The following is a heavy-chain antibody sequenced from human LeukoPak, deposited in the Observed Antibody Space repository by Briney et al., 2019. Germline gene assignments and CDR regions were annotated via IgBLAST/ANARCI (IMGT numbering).Heavy chain of an antibody. CDR3: ARDFLKCSRASCLNWFDP. V-gene: IGHV4-59*11. CDR1: GGSISSHF. D-gene: IGHD2-2*01. CDR2: IHYSGST. Sequence: PSETLSLTCTVSGGSISSHFWTWIRQPPGKGLEWIGYIHYSGSTNYNPSLKSRVSISVDTSKNEFSLKLSSVTAADTAVYYCARDFLKCSRASCLNWFDPWGQGTLVTVSS. J-gene: IGHJ5*02.